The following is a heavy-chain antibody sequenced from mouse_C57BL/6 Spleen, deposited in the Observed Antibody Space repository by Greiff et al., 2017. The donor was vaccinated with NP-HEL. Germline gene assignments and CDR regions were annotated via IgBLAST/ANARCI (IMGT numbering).Heavy chain of an antibody. D-gene: IGHD2-5*01. CDR3: ARDGGSGYSNYPVFAY. J-gene: IGHJ3*01. Sequence: EVKLQESGPGLVKPSQSLSLTCSVTGYSITSGYYWNWIRQFPGNKLEWMGYISYDGSNNYNPSLKNRISSTRDTSKNQFFLKLNSVTTEDTATYYCARDGGSGYSNYPVFAYWGQGTLVTVSA. V-gene: IGHV3-6*01. CDR1: GYSITSGYY. CDR2: ISYDGSN.